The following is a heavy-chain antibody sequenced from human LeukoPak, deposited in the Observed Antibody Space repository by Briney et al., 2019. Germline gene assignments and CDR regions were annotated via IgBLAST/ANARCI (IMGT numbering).Heavy chain of an antibody. CDR3: ARTAVYGPIDY. CDR2: ISSSSGYI. CDR1: GFTFSSYS. Sequence: GGSLRLSCAASGFTFSSYSMNWVRQAPGKGLEWVSSISSSSGYIYYADLVKGRFTISRDNAKNSLYLQMNSLRAEDTAVYYCARTAVYGPIDYWGQGTLVTVSS. J-gene: IGHJ4*02. D-gene: IGHD5/OR15-5a*01. V-gene: IGHV3-21*01.